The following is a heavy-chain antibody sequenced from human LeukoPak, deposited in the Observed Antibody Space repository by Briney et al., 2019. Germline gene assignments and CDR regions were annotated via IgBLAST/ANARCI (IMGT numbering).Heavy chain of an antibody. V-gene: IGHV5-51*01. J-gene: IGHJ6*02. CDR1: GYTFSSYW. Sequence: GESLKISCKGSGYTFSSYWIAWVRHMPGKGLEWMGIIYPGDSDTRYSPSFQGQVTISVEKSISTAYLQWSSLKASDTARYYCARHQGATKSYYYYGMDVWGQGTTVTVSS. CDR3: ARHQGATKSYYYYGMDV. CDR2: IYPGDSDT. D-gene: IGHD5-12*01.